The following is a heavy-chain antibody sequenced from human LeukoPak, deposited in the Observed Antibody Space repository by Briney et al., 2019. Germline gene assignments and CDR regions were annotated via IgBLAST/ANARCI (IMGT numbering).Heavy chain of an antibody. CDR1: GGTFSSYA. CDR3: ARDLAARDGMDV. Sequence: SVKVSCKASGGTFSSYAISWVRQAPGQGLEWMGRIIPILGIADYAQKFQGRVTITADKSTSTAYMELSSLRSEDTAVYYCARDLAARDGMDVWGQGTTVTVSS. J-gene: IGHJ6*02. CDR2: IIPILGIA. D-gene: IGHD6-6*01. V-gene: IGHV1-69*04.